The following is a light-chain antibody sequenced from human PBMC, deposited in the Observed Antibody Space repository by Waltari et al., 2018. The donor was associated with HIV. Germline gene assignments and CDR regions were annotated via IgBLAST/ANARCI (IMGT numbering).Light chain of an antibody. V-gene: IGKV2-28*01. CDR2: LGS. Sequence: DIVMTQSPLSLTVTPGEPASISCRSSQSLLHSNTYNYVDWYVQKPGQSPQLLIYLGSDRASGVPDRFSGSGSGTDFTLKISRVEAEDVGVYYCMQSLQSPAFGQGTKVEI. CDR3: MQSLQSPA. J-gene: IGKJ1*01. CDR1: QSLLHSNTYNY.